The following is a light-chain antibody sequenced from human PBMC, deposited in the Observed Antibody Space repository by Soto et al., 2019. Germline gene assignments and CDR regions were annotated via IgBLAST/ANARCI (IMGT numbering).Light chain of an antibody. J-gene: IGLJ1*01. Sequence: SELNQLASASMSPGQSVTITYTGTSNDVGGYNYVSWYQQHPGKAPKLMIYEVNKRPSGVPDRFSGSKSGNTASLTVSGLQGEDEADYYCSSFAVSNSFVFGTGTKVTVL. V-gene: IGLV2-8*02. CDR2: EVN. CDR1: SNDVGGYNY. CDR3: SSFAVSNSFV.